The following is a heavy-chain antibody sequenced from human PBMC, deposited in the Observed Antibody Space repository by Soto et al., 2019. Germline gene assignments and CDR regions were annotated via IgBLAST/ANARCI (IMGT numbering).Heavy chain of an antibody. Sequence: GGSLRLSCAASGFTFSSYGMHWVRQAPGKGLEWVAVISYDGSNKYYADSVKGRFTISRDNSKNTLYLQMNSLRAEDTAVYYCAKELIPNDDLPGYYWGQGTLVTVSS. J-gene: IGHJ4*02. CDR3: AKELIPNDDLPGYY. CDR1: GFTFSSYG. CDR2: ISYDGSNK. D-gene: IGHD1-1*01. V-gene: IGHV3-30*18.